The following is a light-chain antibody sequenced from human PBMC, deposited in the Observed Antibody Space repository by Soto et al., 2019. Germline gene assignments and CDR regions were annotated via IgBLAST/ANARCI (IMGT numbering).Light chain of an antibody. Sequence: QSALTQPASVSGSPGQSITIYCTGTSSDVGGYKYVSWYQQHPGKAPKLMIYDVSNRPSGVSNRFSGSKSGNTASLTISGLQAEDEADYYCSSYTSSSTLVVFGGGTKLTVL. CDR1: SSDVGGYKY. V-gene: IGLV2-14*01. J-gene: IGLJ2*01. CDR3: SSYTSSSTLVV. CDR2: DVS.